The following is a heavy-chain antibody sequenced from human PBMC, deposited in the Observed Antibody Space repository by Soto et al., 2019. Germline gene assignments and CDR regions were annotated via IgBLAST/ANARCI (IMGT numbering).Heavy chain of an antibody. J-gene: IGHJ5*02. V-gene: IGHV4-4*07. CDR2: IYATGTT. CDR1: GGSISGYY. Sequence: SETLSLTCTVSGGSISGYYWGWIRKSAGKGLEWIGRIYATGTTDYNPSLKSRVMMSVDTSKKQFSLKLRSVTAADTAVYYCVRDGTKTLRDWFDPWGQGISVTVSS. CDR3: VRDGTKTLRDWFDP. D-gene: IGHD1-1*01.